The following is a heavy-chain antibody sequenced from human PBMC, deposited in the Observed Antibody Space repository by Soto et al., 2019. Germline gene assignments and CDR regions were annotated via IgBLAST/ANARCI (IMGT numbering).Heavy chain of an antibody. CDR2: ISYDGSNK. Sequence: GGSLRLSCAASGFTFSSYGMHWVRQAPGKGLEWVAVISYDGSNKYYADSVKGRFTISRDNSKNTLYLQMNSLRAEDTAVYYCAKTAGTHAFDIWGHGTMVTVSS. J-gene: IGHJ3*02. CDR1: GFTFSSYG. D-gene: IGHD6-13*01. CDR3: AKTAGTHAFDI. V-gene: IGHV3-30*18.